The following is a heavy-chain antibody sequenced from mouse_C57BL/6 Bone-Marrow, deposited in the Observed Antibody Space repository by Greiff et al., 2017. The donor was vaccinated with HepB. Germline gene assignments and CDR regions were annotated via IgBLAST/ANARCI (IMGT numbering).Heavy chain of an antibody. V-gene: IGHV5-4*01. D-gene: IGHD2-1*01. CDR1: GFTFSSYA. CDR3: AREGNLAWFAY. Sequence: EVHLVESGGDLVKPGGSLKLSCAASGFTFSSYAMSWVRQTPEKRLEWVATISDGGSYTYYPDNVKGRFTISRDNAKNNLYLQMRHLKSEDTAMYYCAREGNLAWFAYWGQGTLVTVSA. J-gene: IGHJ3*01. CDR2: ISDGGSYT.